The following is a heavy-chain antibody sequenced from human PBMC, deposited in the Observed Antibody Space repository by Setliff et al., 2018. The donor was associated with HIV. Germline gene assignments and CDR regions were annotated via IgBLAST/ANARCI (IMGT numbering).Heavy chain of an antibody. CDR3: AKCSGTWDYNWFDP. CDR1: GDSTSSSHYY. J-gene: IGHJ5*02. D-gene: IGHD3-10*02. CDR2: LYYDGRF. V-gene: IGHV4-39*01. Sequence: SETLSLTCTVFGDSTSSSHYYWAWFRRPPGQGLEWVASLYYDGRFYHSPSLRGRVFISVDRSTNQVFLQLTSVTARDTAIYYCAKCSGTWDYNWFDPWGPGTLVTVSS.